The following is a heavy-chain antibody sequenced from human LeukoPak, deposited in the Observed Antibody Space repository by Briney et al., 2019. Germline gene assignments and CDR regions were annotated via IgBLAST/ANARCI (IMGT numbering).Heavy chain of an antibody. J-gene: IGHJ6*02. Sequence: GGSLRLSCAASGLTFSSYAMSWVRQAPGKGLEWVAVISYDGSNKYYADSVKGRFTISRDNSKNTLYLQMNSLRAEDTAVYYCAKDQSAVPALCMDVWGQGTTVTVSS. CDR3: AKDQSAVPALCMDV. V-gene: IGHV3-30*18. CDR2: ISYDGSNK. CDR1: GLTFSSYA. D-gene: IGHD2-2*01.